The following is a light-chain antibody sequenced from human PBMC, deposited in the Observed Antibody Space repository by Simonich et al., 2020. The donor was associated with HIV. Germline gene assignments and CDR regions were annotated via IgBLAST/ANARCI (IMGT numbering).Light chain of an antibody. CDR2: EIF. J-gene: IGKJ1*01. CDR1: RSLLYSDGKTY. Sequence: DIVMTQSPLSLPVTPGQPASISCKSSRSLLYSDGKTYLYWYLQKPGQSPQPLIYEIFNRFSGVPDRFSGSGSGTDFTLKISRVEAEDVGVYYCMQSIQLPRTFGQGTKVEIK. V-gene: IGKV2D-29*02. CDR3: MQSIQLPRT.